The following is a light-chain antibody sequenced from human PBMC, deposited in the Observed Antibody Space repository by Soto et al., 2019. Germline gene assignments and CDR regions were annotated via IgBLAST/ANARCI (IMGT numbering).Light chain of an antibody. CDR2: DAS. Sequence: DVQVTQSPSTLSSSLGDTVSITCRASESIDNWLAWYQQKPGKAPKVLIFDASTLVRGVQSRFSGRGSGTESTLTISSLQADDYATFYCQQYHTDWTFGQGTKVDI. CDR1: ESIDNW. CDR3: QQYHTDWT. J-gene: IGKJ1*01. V-gene: IGKV1-5*01.